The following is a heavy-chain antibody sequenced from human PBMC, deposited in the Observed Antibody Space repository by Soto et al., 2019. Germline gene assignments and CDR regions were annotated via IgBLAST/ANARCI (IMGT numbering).Heavy chain of an antibody. CDR2: INHSGST. Sequence: PSETLSLTCAVYGGSFSGYYWRWIRQPPGKGLEWIGEINHSGSTNYNPSLKSRVTISVDTSKNQCSLTLSSVTAADTAVYYCARGPNIVVVPAAVFEYWGQGTLVTAST. V-gene: IGHV4-34*01. CDR1: GGSFSGYY. J-gene: IGHJ4*02. CDR3: ARGPNIVVVPAAVFEY. D-gene: IGHD2-2*01.